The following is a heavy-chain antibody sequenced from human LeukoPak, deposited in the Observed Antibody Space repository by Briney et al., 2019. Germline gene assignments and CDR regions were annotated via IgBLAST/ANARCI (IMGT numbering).Heavy chain of an antibody. D-gene: IGHD6-13*01. CDR2: IKKDGSEK. V-gene: IGHV3-7*01. J-gene: IGHJ5*02. CDR3: AKDPKIAAAGTGWFDP. CDR1: GFTFSDHW. Sequence: GGSLTLSCAASGFTFSDHWMSWVRQVPGKGLEWVADIKKDGSEKNEVDSAKGRFTISRDNAKNSLYLQMNSLRAEDTAVYYCAKDPKIAAAGTGWFDPWGQGTLVTVSS.